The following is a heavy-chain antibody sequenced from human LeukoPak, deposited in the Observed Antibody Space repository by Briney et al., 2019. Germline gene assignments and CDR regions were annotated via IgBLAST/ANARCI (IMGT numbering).Heavy chain of an antibody. CDR2: IFYSGDT. V-gene: IGHV4-59*08. CDR3: ARQMTVVGTNWFDP. D-gene: IGHD6-19*01. CDR1: GGSISNYY. Sequence: SETLSLTCTVSGGSISNYYWAWIRQSAGKGLEWIGYIFYSGDTNYNPSLKSRVTISVDTSKNQFSLKLSSVTAADTAVYYCARQMTVVGTNWFDPWGQGTLVTVSS. J-gene: IGHJ5*02.